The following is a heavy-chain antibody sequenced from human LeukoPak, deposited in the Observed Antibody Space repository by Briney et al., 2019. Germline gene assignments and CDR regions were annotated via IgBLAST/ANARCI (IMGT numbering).Heavy chain of an antibody. CDR2: IYYSGST. CDR1: GGSISSYY. J-gene: IGHJ4*02. Sequence: PSETLSLTCTVSGGSISSYYWSWIRQPPGKGLEWIGYIYYSGSTNYNPSLKSRVTISVDTSKNQFSLKLSSVTAADTAVYYCAREGYSYGYNFDYWGQGTLVTVSS. V-gene: IGHV4-4*08. CDR3: AREGYSYGYNFDY. D-gene: IGHD5-18*01.